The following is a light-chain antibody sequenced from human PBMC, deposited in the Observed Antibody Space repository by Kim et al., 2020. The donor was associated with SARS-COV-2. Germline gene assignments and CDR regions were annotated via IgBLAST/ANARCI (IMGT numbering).Light chain of an antibody. Sequence: NFMLTQPHSVSESPGKTVTISCIRSSGSIASNYVQWFQQRPGSSPTAVIYEGNQRPSGVPDRFSGSIDSSSNSASLIISGLKTEDEADYYCQSFDDGNQVFGGGTQLTVL. CDR2: EGN. CDR1: SGSIASNY. V-gene: IGLV6-57*01. CDR3: QSFDDGNQV. J-gene: IGLJ3*02.